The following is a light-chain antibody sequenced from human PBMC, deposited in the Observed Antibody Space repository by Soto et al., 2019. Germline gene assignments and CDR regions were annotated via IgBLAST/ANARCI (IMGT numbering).Light chain of an antibody. CDR1: TSNIGAGYH. Sequence: AVQTQTPYLCGARGHKVNISLTGSTSNIGAGYHLQWYQQLAGTAPKLLIYDRNNRPSGVPDRFSGSKSGTSASLAITGLQAEDEADYYCQSYASSLSGYVSGTGTKVTVL. V-gene: IGLV1-40*01. J-gene: IGLJ1*01. CDR3: QSYASSLSGYV. CDR2: DRN.